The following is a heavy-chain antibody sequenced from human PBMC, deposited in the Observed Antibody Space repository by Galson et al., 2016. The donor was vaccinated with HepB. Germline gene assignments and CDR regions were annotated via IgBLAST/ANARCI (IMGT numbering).Heavy chain of an antibody. CDR1: GVSISSSDW. V-gene: IGHV4-4*02. Sequence: TLSLTCAVSGVSISSSDWWSWVRQPPGQGLEWIGQIFHSGGVNYTPSLASRVTISIDTSNNHFSLRLTSVTAADTALYYCARQYWGGPSDYWGQGTLVTVSS. D-gene: IGHD2/OR15-2a*01. J-gene: IGHJ4*02. CDR3: ARQYWGGPSDY. CDR2: IFHSGGV.